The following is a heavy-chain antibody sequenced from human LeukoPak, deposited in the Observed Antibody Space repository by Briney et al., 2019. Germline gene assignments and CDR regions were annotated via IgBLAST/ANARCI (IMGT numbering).Heavy chain of an antibody. D-gene: IGHD2-15*01. CDR3: AREGGGQGHGWHYDL. CDR2: IYTSGST. Sequence: SETLSLTCTVSGGSIISYFWAWIRRPAGEGLEWIGRIYTSGSTDYNPSLKSRVTMSVDTSKNQFSLKLPSVAGADTAVYYCAREGGGQGHGWHYDLWGRGTLVTVSS. V-gene: IGHV4-4*07. CDR1: GGSIISYF. J-gene: IGHJ2*01.